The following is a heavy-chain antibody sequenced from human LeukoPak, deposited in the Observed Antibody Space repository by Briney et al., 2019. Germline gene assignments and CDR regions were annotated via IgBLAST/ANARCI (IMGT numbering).Heavy chain of an antibody. V-gene: IGHV3-30-3*01. D-gene: IGHD3-10*01. CDR3: ARERDRLLWFGELLDDACDI. Sequence: GGSLRLSWAASGFTFSSYTMHWVRQAPGKGLEWVAVISYDGSNKYYADSVKGRFTISRDNSKNTLYLQMNSLRAEDTAVYYCARERDRLLWFGELLDDACDIWGQGTMVTVSS. CDR2: ISYDGSNK. J-gene: IGHJ3*02. CDR1: GFTFSSYT.